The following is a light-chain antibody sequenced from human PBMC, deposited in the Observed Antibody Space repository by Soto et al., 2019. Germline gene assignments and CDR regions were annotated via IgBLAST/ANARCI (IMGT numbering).Light chain of an antibody. CDR2: KAS. CDR1: QSISSW. CDR3: QQYSAYPT. J-gene: IGKJ4*01. Sequence: DIQMTQSPSTLSASVGVRVTITCRASQSISSWLAWYQQKPGKAPKLLIYKASSLESGVPSRFSGSGSGTEFTLTISSLQPDDFATYYCQQYSAYPTFGGGTKVEIK. V-gene: IGKV1-5*03.